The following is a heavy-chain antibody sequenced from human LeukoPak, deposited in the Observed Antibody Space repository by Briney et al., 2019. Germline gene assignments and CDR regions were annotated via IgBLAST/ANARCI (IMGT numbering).Heavy chain of an antibody. Sequence: SETLSLTCTVSGGSISSYYWSWIRQPPGKGLEWIGYIYYSGSTNYNPSLKSRVTISVDTSQNQLSLKLSSVTAADTAVYYCAGIFGYSYGKVDYWGQGTLVTVSS. CDR1: GGSISSYY. V-gene: IGHV4-59*08. D-gene: IGHD5-18*01. CDR3: AGIFGYSYGKVDY. CDR2: IYYSGST. J-gene: IGHJ4*02.